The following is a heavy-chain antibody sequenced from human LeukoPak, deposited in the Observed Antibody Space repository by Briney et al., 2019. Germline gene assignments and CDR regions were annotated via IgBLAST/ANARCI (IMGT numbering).Heavy chain of an antibody. Sequence: AASVKVSCKASGGTFSRYAISWVRQDPGQGLEWMGGISPIFGTVNYAQKFQGRVTITADESTSTAYMEVSSLRSEDTAVYYCARGSRSSWYPYYFYGMDVWGQGTTVTVSS. V-gene: IGHV1-69*13. J-gene: IGHJ6*02. CDR3: ARGSRSSWYPYYFYGMDV. CDR2: ISPIFGTV. CDR1: GGTFSRYA. D-gene: IGHD6-13*01.